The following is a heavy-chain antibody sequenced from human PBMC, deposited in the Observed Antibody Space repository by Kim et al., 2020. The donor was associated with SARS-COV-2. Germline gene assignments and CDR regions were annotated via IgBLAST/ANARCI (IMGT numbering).Heavy chain of an antibody. Sequence: GGSLRLSCAASGFTFSSYSMNWVRQAPGKGLEWVSSISSSSSYIYYADSVKGRFTISRDNAKNSLYLQMNSLRAEDTAVYYCASRPGDGYKRRAFDIWGQGTMVTVSS. CDR1: GFTFSSYS. J-gene: IGHJ3*02. V-gene: IGHV3-21*01. CDR2: ISSSSSYI. D-gene: IGHD5-12*01. CDR3: ASRPGDGYKRRAFDI.